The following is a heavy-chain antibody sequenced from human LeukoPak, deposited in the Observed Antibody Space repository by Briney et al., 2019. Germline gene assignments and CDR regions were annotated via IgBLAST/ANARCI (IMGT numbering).Heavy chain of an antibody. CDR2: IIPIFGTA. D-gene: IGHD3-22*01. CDR3: ARGEEITMIVVVLDY. V-gene: IGHV1-69*13. J-gene: IGHJ4*02. Sequence: GASVKVSCKASGGTFSSYAISWVRQAPGQGLEWMGGIIPIFGTANYAQKFQGRVTITADESTSTAYMELSSLRSEDTAVYYCARGEEITMIVVVLDYWGQGTLVTVSS. CDR1: GGTFSSYA.